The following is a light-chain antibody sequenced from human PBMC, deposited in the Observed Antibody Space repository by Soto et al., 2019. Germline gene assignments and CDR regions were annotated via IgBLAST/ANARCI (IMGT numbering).Light chain of an antibody. CDR1: QGISSW. V-gene: IGKV1-12*01. Sequence: DIQMTQPPSSVSASVGDRVTMTCRASQGISSWLAWYQQKPGKAPKLLIYAASSLQSGVPSRFSGSGSGTDFALTINNLQPEDFATYYCQQSYSTPLTFGGGTKVDIK. CDR2: AAS. J-gene: IGKJ4*01. CDR3: QQSYSTPLT.